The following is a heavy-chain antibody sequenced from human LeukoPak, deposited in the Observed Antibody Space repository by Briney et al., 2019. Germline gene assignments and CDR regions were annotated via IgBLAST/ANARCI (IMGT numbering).Heavy chain of an antibody. D-gene: IGHD3-10*01. CDR2: ISGSGGST. Sequence: PGGSLRLSCAASGFTFSSYAMSWVRQAPGKGLEWVSAISGSGGSTYYADSVKGRFTISRDNSKNTLYLQLNSLRAGDTALYYCAQVMGVRGAPSDYWGQGTLVTVSS. V-gene: IGHV3-23*01. CDR1: GFTFSSYA. J-gene: IGHJ4*02. CDR3: AQVMGVRGAPSDY.